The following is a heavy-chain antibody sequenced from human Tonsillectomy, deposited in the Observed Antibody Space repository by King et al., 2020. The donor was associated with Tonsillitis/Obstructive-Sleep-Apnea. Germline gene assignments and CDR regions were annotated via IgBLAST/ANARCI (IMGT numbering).Heavy chain of an antibody. Sequence: DVQLVESGGGLVQPGGSLRLSCAASGFTFSSYWMHWVRHAPGKGLVWVSRINSDGSSTSYADSVKGRFTISRDNAKNTLYLQMNSLRAEDTAVYYCARVRAKGYCSSTSCSDPSDAFDIWGQGTMVTVSS. J-gene: IGHJ3*02. V-gene: IGHV3-74*01. CDR3: ARVRAKGYCSSTSCSDPSDAFDI. CDR1: GFTFSSYW. D-gene: IGHD2-2*01. CDR2: INSDGSST.